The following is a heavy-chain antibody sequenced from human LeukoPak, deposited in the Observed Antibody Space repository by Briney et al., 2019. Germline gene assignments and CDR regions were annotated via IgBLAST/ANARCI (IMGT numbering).Heavy chain of an antibody. D-gene: IGHD6-6*01. V-gene: IGHV3-21*01. CDR3: ARDHGAGQLLSDP. CDR1: GFTFSSYS. CDR2: ISSSSSYI. J-gene: IGHJ5*02. Sequence: PGGSLRLSCAASGFTFSSYSMNWVRQAPGKGLEWVSSISSSSSYIYYADSVKGRFTISRDNAKNSLYLQMNSLRAEDTAVYYCARDHGAGQLLSDPWGQGTLVTVSS.